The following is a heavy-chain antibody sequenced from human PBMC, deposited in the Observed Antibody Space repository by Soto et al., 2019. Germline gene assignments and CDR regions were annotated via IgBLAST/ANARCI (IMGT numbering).Heavy chain of an antibody. CDR1: GFTFSSYG. J-gene: IGHJ6*02. Sequence: GGSLSLSCAASGFTFSSYGMHWVRQAPGKGLEWVAVIWYDGSNKYYADSVKGRFTTSRDNSKNTLYLQMNSLRAEDTAVYYCASGESYRVYYYYGMDVWGQGTTVTVSS. CDR2: IWYDGSNK. CDR3: ASGESYRVYYYYGMDV. D-gene: IGHD1-26*01. V-gene: IGHV3-33*08.